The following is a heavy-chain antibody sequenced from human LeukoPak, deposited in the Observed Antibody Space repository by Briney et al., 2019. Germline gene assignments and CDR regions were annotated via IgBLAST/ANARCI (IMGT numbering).Heavy chain of an antibody. CDR2: IYPGDSDT. V-gene: IGHV5-51*01. CDR1: GYSFSRYW. D-gene: IGHD1-26*01. J-gene: IGHJ3*02. Sequence: GESLKISCQGSGYSFSRYWIGWVRQVPGKGLEWMGIIYPGDSDTRYSPSFQGQVTVSADRSISTAYLQWSSLEASDTAMYYCARHAVGTWEMRGAFDIWGQGTMVTVSS. CDR3: ARHAVGTWEMRGAFDI.